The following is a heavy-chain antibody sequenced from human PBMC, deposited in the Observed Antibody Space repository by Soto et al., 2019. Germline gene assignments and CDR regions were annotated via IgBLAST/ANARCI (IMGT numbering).Heavy chain of an antibody. CDR1: GYTFTSYA. CDR3: AYGFSLAFDI. CDR2: INAGNGNT. D-gene: IGHD3-16*01. J-gene: IGHJ3*02. Sequence: SSVPVSSLAPGYTFTSYAMHLMRQAPGQRLEWMGWINAGNGNTKYSQKFQGRVTITRDTSASTAYMELSSLRSEDTTVYYCAYGFSLAFDIWGQGTMVTVSS. V-gene: IGHV1-3*01.